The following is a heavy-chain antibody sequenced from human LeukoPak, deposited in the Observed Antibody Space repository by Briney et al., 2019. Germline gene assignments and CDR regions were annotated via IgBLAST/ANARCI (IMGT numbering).Heavy chain of an antibody. J-gene: IGHJ6*04. CDR3: ARDKDIVVVPAAYGMDV. CDR1: GFTFSDYY. CDR2: ISSSSSYT. D-gene: IGHD2-2*01. Sequence: GGSLRLSCAASGFTFSDYYMSWLRQAPGKGLEWVSYISSSSSYTNYADSVKGRFTISRDNGKNSLYLQMNSLRAEDTAVYYCARDKDIVVVPAAYGMDVWGKGTTVTVSS. V-gene: IGHV3-11*06.